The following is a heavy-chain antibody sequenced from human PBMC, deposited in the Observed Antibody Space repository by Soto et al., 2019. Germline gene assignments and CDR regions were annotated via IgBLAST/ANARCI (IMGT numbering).Heavy chain of an antibody. CDR1: GYTFTGFG. V-gene: IGHV1-18*01. J-gene: IGHJ4*02. D-gene: IGHD2-21*01. CDR3: AKGTPGEVLFDC. CDR2: ITTHNGKT. Sequence: GASVKVSCKASGYTFTGFGISWIRQAPGQGLEWMGSITTHNGKTRYAQSLQDRVTMTTDTFTSTAYMELRSLRSDDTAVYYCAKGTPGEVLFDCWGQGTLVTVSS.